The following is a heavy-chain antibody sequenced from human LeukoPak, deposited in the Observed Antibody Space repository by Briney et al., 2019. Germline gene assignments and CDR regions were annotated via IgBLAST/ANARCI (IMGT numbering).Heavy chain of an antibody. CDR3: ARRSSLLAFDI. J-gene: IGHJ3*02. Sequence: PSETLSLTCAVSGYSISSGYYWGWIRQPPGKGLEWIGSIYYSGSTYYNPSLKSRVTISVDTSKNQFSLKLSSVTAADTAVYYCARRSSLLAFDIWGQGTMVTVSS. D-gene: IGHD6-13*01. V-gene: IGHV4-38-2*01. CDR2: IYYSGST. CDR1: GYSISSGYY.